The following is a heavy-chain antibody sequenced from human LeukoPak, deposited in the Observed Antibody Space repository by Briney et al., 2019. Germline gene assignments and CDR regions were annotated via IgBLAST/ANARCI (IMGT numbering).Heavy chain of an antibody. CDR3: ARDPLPLRLYAFDI. D-gene: IGHD3-3*01. V-gene: IGHV3-7*01. Sequence: GGSLRLSCAASGFTFSSYSMNWVRQAPGKGLEWVANIKQDGSEKYYVDSVRGRFTISRDNAKNSLYLQMNSLRAEDTAVYYCARDPLPLRLYAFDIWGQGTMVTVSS. CDR2: IKQDGSEK. J-gene: IGHJ3*02. CDR1: GFTFSSYS.